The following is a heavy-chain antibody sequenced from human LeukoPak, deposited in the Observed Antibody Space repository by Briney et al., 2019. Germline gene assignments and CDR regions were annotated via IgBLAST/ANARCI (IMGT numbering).Heavy chain of an antibody. Sequence: ASVKVSCKASGYTFTAYYIHWVRQAPGQGLEWMGWINPNSGGTNYAQKFQGRVTMTRDTSISTACMELSRLRSGDTAVYYCARVDSYGYGGYYYYYMDVWGKGTTVTVSS. V-gene: IGHV1-2*02. CDR2: INPNSGGT. CDR3: ARVDSYGYGGYYYYYMDV. CDR1: GYTFTAYY. J-gene: IGHJ6*03. D-gene: IGHD5-18*01.